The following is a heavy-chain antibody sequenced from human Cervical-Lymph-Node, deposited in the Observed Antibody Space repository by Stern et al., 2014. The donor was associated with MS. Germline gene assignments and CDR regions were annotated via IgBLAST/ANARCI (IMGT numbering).Heavy chain of an antibody. Sequence: VQLVESGGGVVQPGRSLRLSCAASGFTFSSSGMHWVRQAPGKGLEWLAIIWYDGSNRYYADSVKGRFTISRDNSKNTLHLQMNSLRAEDTAVYYCAREGGNTAEYFQHWGQGTLVTVSS. CDR3: AREGGNTAEYFQH. CDR2: IWYDGSNR. D-gene: IGHD4-23*01. J-gene: IGHJ1*01. CDR1: GFTFSSSG. V-gene: IGHV3-33*01.